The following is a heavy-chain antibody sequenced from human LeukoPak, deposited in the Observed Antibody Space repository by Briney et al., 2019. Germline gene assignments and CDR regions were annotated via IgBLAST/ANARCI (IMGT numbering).Heavy chain of an antibody. CDR2: IGSTITTI. CDR3: ARWESGTYLIFDY. D-gene: IGHD1-26*01. CDR1: GFTFSSYS. Sequence: PGGSLRLSCAASGFTFSSYSMNWVRQAPGKGLEWVSYIGSTITTIYYADSVKGRFTISRDNARNSLYLQMNSLRDEDTAVYYCARWESGTYLIFDYWGQGTLVTASS. V-gene: IGHV3-48*02. J-gene: IGHJ4*02.